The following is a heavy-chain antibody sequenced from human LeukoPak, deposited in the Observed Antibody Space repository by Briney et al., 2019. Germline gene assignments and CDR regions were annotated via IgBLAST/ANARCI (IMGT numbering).Heavy chain of an antibody. CDR3: ARGRSGYPPDAFDI. V-gene: IGHV3-48*03. D-gene: IGHD3-22*01. CDR1: GFTFSSYE. CDR2: ISSSGSTI. Sequence: GGSLRLSCAASGFTFSSYEMNWVRQAPGKGLEWVSYISSSGSTIYYADSVKGRFTISRDNAKNSLYLQMNSLRAEDTALYYCARGRSGYPPDAFDIWGQGTMVTVSS. J-gene: IGHJ3*02.